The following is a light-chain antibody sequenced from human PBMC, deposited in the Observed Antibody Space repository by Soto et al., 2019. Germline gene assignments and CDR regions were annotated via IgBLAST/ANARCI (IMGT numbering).Light chain of an antibody. J-gene: IGLJ7*01. CDR2: EVS. V-gene: IGLV2-23*02. Sequence: QSALTQPASVSGSPGQSITISCTGTSSDVGSYNPVSWYQQHPGKAPKLLIYEVSKRPSGVSNRFSGSRSGNTASLTISGLQAEDEADYYGCSYAGSGTAVFGGGTQLTVL. CDR3: CSYAGSGTAV. CDR1: SSDVGSYNP.